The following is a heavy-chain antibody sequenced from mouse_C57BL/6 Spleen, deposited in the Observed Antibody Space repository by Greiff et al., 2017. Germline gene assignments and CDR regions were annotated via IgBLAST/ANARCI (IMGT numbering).Heavy chain of an antibody. D-gene: IGHD2-1*01. V-gene: IGHV1-20*01. CDR2: INPYNGDT. CDR1: GYSFTGYF. J-gene: IGHJ1*03. CDR3: ARSGNYWYFDV. Sequence: LVESGPELVKPGDSVKISCKASGYSFTGYFMNWVMQSHGKSLEWIGRINPYNGDTFYNQKFKGKATLTVDKSSSTDHMELRSLTSEDAAVYYSARSGNYWYFDVWGTGTTVTVSS.